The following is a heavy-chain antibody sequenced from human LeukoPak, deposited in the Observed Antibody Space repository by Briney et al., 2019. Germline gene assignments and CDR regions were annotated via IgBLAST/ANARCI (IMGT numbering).Heavy chain of an antibody. D-gene: IGHD2-8*01. CDR2: INHSGST. CDR3: VGGGYCTNGVCPGHY. Sequence: SETLSLTCAVYGGSFSGYYWSWIRQPPGKGLEWIGEINHSGSTNYNPSLKSRVTISVDTSKNQFSLKLSSVTAADTAVYYCVGGGYCTNGVCPGHYWGKGTLVTVSS. V-gene: IGHV4-34*01. J-gene: IGHJ4*02. CDR1: GGSFSGYY.